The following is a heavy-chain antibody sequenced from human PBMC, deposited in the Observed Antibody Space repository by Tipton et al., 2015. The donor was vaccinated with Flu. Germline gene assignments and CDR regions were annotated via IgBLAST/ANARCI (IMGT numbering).Heavy chain of an antibody. CDR1: DGSVGSFY. D-gene: IGHD1-1*01. V-gene: IGHV4-59*02. J-gene: IGHJ4*02. CDR3: AREAGWNPGPDVDC. CDR2: ISNIGNT. Sequence: LRLSCTVSDGSVGSFYWSWIRQPPGKGLEWIGYISNIGNTIYNPSLKGRVTISVGTSKTQFSLQLASVTAADTAIYYCAREAGWNPGPDVDCWGRGTLVTVSS.